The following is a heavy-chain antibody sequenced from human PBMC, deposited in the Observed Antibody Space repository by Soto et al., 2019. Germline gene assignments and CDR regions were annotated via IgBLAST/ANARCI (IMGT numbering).Heavy chain of an antibody. CDR3: ARVRCFNGLCHTADYGMDV. J-gene: IGHJ6*02. D-gene: IGHD2-8*01. CDR1: GDVFRSYG. V-gene: IGHV1-69*13. CDR2: IIPISGTT. Sequence: SVKVSCKASGDVFRSYGINWVRQAPGQGLEWMGGIIPISGTTNYAQKFQGRVAITADESTDTVYMELSRLRSEDTAMYFCARVRCFNGLCHTADYGMDVWGQGTTVTVSS.